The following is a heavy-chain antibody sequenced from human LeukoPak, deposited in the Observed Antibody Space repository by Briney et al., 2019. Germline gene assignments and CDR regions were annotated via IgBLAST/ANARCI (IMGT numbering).Heavy chain of an antibody. D-gene: IGHD5-18*01. J-gene: IGHJ4*02. V-gene: IGHV3-23*01. CDR3: AKNRYTYGGEFDY. CDR1: GFTFNSYG. Sequence: GGSLRLSCAASGFTFNSYGMSWVRQAPGKGLEWVSAISGSGGSTNYADSVKGRFTISRDYSKNTLYLQMNSLRAEDTAVYYCAKNRYTYGGEFDYWGQGTLVTVSS. CDR2: ISGSGGST.